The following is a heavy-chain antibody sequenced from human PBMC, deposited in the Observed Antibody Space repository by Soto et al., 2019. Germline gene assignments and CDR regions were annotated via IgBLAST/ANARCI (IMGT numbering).Heavy chain of an antibody. J-gene: IGHJ6*03. CDR2: IYYSGST. CDR3: ARDRTGYYYMDV. Sequence: QVQLQESGPGLVKPSQTLSLTCTVSGGSISSGDHYWSWIRQHPGKGLEWIGYIYYSGSTYYNPSLKSRVTISVDTSKNQFSLKLSSVTAADTAVYYCARDRTGYYYMDVWGKGTTVTVSS. V-gene: IGHV4-31*03. CDR1: GGSISSGDHY.